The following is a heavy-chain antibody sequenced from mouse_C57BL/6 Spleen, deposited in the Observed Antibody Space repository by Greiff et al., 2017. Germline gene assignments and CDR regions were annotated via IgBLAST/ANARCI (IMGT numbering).Heavy chain of an antibody. J-gene: IGHJ4*01. CDR1: GFNIKDYY. D-gene: IGHD2-4*01. V-gene: IGHV14-2*01. CDR2: IDPEDGET. Sequence: EVQVVESGAELVKPGASVKLSCTASGFNIKDYYMHWVKQRTEQGLEWIGRIDPEDGETKYAPKFQGQATITADTSSNTAYLQLSSLTSEDTAVYYCAGSEDYPAVDYWGQGTSVTVSS. CDR3: AGSEDYPAVDY.